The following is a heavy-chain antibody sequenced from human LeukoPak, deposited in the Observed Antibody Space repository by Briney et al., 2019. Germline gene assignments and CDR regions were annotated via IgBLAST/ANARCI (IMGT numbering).Heavy chain of an antibody. CDR1: GFTFSSYS. Sequence: GGSLRLSCAASGFTFSSYSMNWVRQAPGKGLEWVSSISSSSSYIYYADSVKGRFTISRDNAKNSLYLQMNSLRAEDTAVHYCARGDPRQLVRYYYYYYGMDVWGQGTTVTVSS. D-gene: IGHD6-13*01. CDR3: ARGDPRQLVRYYYYYYGMDV. CDR2: ISSSSSYI. J-gene: IGHJ6*02. V-gene: IGHV3-21*01.